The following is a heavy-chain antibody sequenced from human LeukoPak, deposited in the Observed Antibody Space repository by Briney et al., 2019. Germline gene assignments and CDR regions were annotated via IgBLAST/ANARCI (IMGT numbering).Heavy chain of an antibody. J-gene: IGHJ6*03. CDR2: IIPIFGTA. CDR1: GGTFSSYA. V-gene: IGHV1-69*05. CDR3: AGSGGPDYGDYVHCYYMDV. Sequence: GASVKVSCKASGGTFSSYAISWVRQAPGQGLEWMGGIIPIFGTANYAQKFQGRVTITTDESTSTAYMELSSLRSEDTAVYYCAGSGGPDYGDYVHCYYMDVWGKGTTVTVSS. D-gene: IGHD4-17*01.